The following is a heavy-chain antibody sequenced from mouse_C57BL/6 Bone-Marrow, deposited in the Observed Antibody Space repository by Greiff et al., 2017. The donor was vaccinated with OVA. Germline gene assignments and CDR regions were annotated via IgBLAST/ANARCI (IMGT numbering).Heavy chain of an antibody. V-gene: IGHV1-81*01. D-gene: IGHD2-2*01. Sequence: VQVVESGAELARPGASVKLSCKASGYTFTSYGISWVKQRTGQGLEWIGEIYPRSGNTYYNEKFKGKATLTADKSSSTAYMELRSLTSEDSAVYFCARGAMVTTMYWGQGTTLTVSS. CDR2: IYPRSGNT. J-gene: IGHJ2*01. CDR1: GYTFTSYG. CDR3: ARGAMVTTMY.